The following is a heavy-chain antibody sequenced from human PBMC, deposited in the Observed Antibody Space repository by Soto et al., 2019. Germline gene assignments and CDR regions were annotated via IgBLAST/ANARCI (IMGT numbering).Heavy chain of an antibody. V-gene: IGHV4-34*01. D-gene: IGHD1-26*01. Sequence: QVQLQQWGAGLLKPSETLSLTCAVYGGSFSGYYWSWIRQPPGKGLEWIGEINHSGSTNYNPSLKSRVTISVDTSKDPFSPKLSSVAAADPAVYYCAGRATRGRRYADWGQGTLVTVSS. CDR3: AGRATRGRRYAD. CDR2: INHSGST. CDR1: GGSFSGYY. J-gene: IGHJ4*02.